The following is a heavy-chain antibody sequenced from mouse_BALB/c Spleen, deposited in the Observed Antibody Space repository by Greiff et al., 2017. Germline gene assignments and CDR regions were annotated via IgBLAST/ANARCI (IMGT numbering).Heavy chain of an antibody. V-gene: IGHV1S81*02. CDR3: TRGYDYGGAMDY. CDR2: INPSNGGT. D-gene: IGHD2-4*01. CDR1: GYTFTSYY. J-gene: IGHJ4*01. Sequence: VQLQQSGAELVKPGASVKLSCKASGYTFTSYYMYWVKQRPGQGLEWIGEINPSNGGTNFNEKFKSKATLTVDKSSSTAYMQLSSLTSEDSAVYYCTRGYDYGGAMDYWGQGTSVTVSS.